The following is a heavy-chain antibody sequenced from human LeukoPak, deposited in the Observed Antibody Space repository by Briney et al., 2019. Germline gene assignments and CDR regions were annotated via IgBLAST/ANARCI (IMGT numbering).Heavy chain of an antibody. CDR3: ARGEQYYYGSGSYSDWFDP. CDR2: IYTSGST. V-gene: IGHV4-61*02. J-gene: IGHJ5*02. D-gene: IGHD3-10*01. Sequence: SETLSLTCTVSGGSISSGSYYWSWIRQPAGKGLEWIGRIYTSGSTNYNPSLKSRVTISVDTSKNQFSLKLSSVTAADTAVYYCARGEQYYYGSGSYSDWFDPWGQGTLVTVSS. CDR1: GGSISSGSYY.